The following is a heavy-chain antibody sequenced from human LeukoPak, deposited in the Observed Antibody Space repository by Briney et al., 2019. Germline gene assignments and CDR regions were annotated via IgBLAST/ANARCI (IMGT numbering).Heavy chain of an antibody. V-gene: IGHV5-51*01. Sequence: GESLKISCQGSGYTFTTYWIAWVRQMPGKGLEWMGIIYPGDSDTRYSPPFQGQVTISADKSISTAYLQWSSLKASDTAMYYCARHWMDQTSYYYYYMDVWGKGTTVTVSS. J-gene: IGHJ6*03. CDR2: IYPGDSDT. CDR3: ARHWMDQTSYYYYYMDV. CDR1: GYTFTTYW. D-gene: IGHD2-2*03.